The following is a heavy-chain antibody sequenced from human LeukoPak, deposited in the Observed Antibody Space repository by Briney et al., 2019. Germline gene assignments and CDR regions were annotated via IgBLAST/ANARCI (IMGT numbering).Heavy chain of an antibody. CDR2: ISAYNGNT. D-gene: IGHD3-10*01. V-gene: IGHV1-18*01. J-gene: IGHJ5*02. CDR3: ARDGDYYGPGSYFYFEADPYPDH. CDR1: GYTFTGYG. Sequence: ASVKVSCKASGYTFTGYGISWVRQAPGQGLEWMGWISAYNGNTNYAQKLQGRVTMTTDTSTSTAYMELRSLRSDDTAVYYCARDGDYYGPGSYFYFEADPYPDHWGQGTLVTVSS.